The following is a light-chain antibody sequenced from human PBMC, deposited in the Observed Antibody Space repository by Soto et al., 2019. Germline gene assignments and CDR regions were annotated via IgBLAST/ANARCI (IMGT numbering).Light chain of an antibody. J-gene: IGLJ1*01. CDR1: SSNIGGNS. CDR3: GSWDSSLSAYV. V-gene: IGLV1-51*01. CDR2: DDD. Sequence: QSALTQPPSVSAAPGQKVTISCSGSSSNIGGNSVSWYQQLPGTAPKLLIYDDDKRPSGIPDRFSGSKSGTSATLGITGFRTGDEADYYCGSWDSSLSAYVFGTGTK.